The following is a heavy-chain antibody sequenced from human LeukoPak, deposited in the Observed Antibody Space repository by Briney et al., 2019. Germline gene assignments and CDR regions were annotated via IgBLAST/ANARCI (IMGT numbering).Heavy chain of an antibody. Sequence: PGGSLRLSCAASGFTFDDYAMHWVRQAPGKGLEWVSGISWNSGSIGYADSVKGRFTISRDNAQNSLYLQMNSLRAEDMALYYCAKVGYGDYGAFDIWGQGTMVTVSS. CDR3: AKVGYGDYGAFDI. V-gene: IGHV3-9*03. CDR1: GFTFDDYA. CDR2: ISWNSGSI. D-gene: IGHD4-17*01. J-gene: IGHJ3*02.